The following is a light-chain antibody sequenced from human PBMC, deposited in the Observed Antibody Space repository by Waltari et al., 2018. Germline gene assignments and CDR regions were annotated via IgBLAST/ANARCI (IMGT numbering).Light chain of an antibody. CDR2: DVT. CDR1: ISDIRVYNF. CDR3: SSYTSGTTSLV. Sequence: QSALAQPAALHGYPGQSNTISCTGSISDIRVYNFVSRYQHSPGKAPELIIYDVTKRPSGLSDRFAGSKSCNTASLTISGLQAEDEADYYFSSYTSGTTSLVFGTGTKVTVL. V-gene: IGLV2-14*01. J-gene: IGLJ1*01.